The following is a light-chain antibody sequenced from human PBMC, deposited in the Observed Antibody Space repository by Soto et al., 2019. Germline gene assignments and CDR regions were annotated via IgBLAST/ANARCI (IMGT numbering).Light chain of an antibody. V-gene: IGKV3-15*01. Sequence: EIVMTQSPATLSVSPGERATLSCRASQSVSSNLAWYQQKVGQAPRVLIYDASTRATGIPGRFSSSGSGTEFTLTISSLQSEDFAVYYCQQYNNWPETFGQGTKVEIK. J-gene: IGKJ1*01. CDR1: QSVSSN. CDR2: DAS. CDR3: QQYNNWPET.